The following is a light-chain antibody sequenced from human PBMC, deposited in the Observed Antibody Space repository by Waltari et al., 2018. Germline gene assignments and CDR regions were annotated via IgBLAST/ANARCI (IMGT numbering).Light chain of an antibody. Sequence: EIVLTHPPGTLPSSPGERATLSCRPSRSVSSTLAWYQQKPGHAPRLLIYEASSRATGIPDRFSGSGSGTDFSLTITRLEPEDFAVYYCQHYVSLPVTFGQGTKVEIK. CDR3: QHYVSLPVT. CDR1: RSVSST. J-gene: IGKJ1*01. CDR2: EAS. V-gene: IGKV3-20*01.